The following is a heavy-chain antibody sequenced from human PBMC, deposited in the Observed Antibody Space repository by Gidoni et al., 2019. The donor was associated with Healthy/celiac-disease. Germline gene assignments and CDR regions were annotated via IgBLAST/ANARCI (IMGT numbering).Heavy chain of an antibody. CDR2: INHSGST. CDR3: ARGPLGMEAFDI. CDR1: GGSFSGYY. V-gene: IGHV4-34*01. Sequence: QLQLQRWGAGLLKPSETLSLTFAVYGGSFSGYYWTCIRQPPGKVLEWMGEINHSGSTNYNPSLKSLVTISVDTSKNQFSLKLSSVTAADTAVYYCARGPLGMEAFDIWGQGTMVTVSS. J-gene: IGHJ3*02. D-gene: IGHD7-27*01.